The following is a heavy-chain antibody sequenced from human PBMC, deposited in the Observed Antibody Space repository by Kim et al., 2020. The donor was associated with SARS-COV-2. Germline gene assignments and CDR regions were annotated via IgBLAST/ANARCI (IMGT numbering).Heavy chain of an antibody. CDR1: GGSISSYY. CDR3: ARGYCSGGTCYAYAFDI. CDR2: IYYSGST. Sequence: SETLSLTCTVSGGSISSYYWSWIRQPPGKGLEWIGYIYYSGSTNYNPFLKSRVTISLDTSKNQFSLKLSSVTAADTAVYYCARGYCSGGTCYAYAFDIWGQGTMVTVSS. J-gene: IGHJ3*02. D-gene: IGHD2-15*01. V-gene: IGHV4-59*13.